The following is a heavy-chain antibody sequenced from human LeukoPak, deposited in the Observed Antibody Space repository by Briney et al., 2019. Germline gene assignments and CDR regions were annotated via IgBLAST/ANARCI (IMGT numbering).Heavy chain of an antibody. Sequence: GGSLRLSCAASGFTFSSYGMHWVRQAPGKGLEWVAFIRYDGSNKYYADSVKGRFTISGDNSKNTLYLQMNSLRAEDTAVYYCAKKTVGAIAYDYWGQGTLVTVSS. CDR1: GFTFSSYG. J-gene: IGHJ4*02. CDR2: IRYDGSNK. CDR3: AKKTVGAIAYDY. V-gene: IGHV3-30*02. D-gene: IGHD1-26*01.